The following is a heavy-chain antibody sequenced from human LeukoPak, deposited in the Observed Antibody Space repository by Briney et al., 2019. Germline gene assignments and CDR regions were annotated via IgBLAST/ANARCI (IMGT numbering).Heavy chain of an antibody. CDR1: GGSISSGGYY. J-gene: IGHJ6*02. Sequence: SETLSLTCTVSGGSISSGGYYWSWIRQHPGKGLERIGYIYYSGSTYYNPSLKSRVTISVDTSKNQFSLKLSSVTAADTAVYYCASTSRYQLLWKDVWGQGTTVTVSS. CDR2: IYYSGST. D-gene: IGHD2-2*01. V-gene: IGHV4-31*03. CDR3: ASTSRYQLLWKDV.